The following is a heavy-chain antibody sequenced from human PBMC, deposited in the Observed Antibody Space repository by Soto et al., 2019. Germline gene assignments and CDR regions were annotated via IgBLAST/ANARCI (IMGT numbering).Heavy chain of an antibody. CDR1: GFTLSAYS. CDR2: INSGSDTI. D-gene: IGHD3-16*01. J-gene: IGHJ6*02. V-gene: IGHV3-48*02. CDR3: ARPHLDRPTYYGLDV. Sequence: EVQLVESGGGLVQPGGSLRLSCAASGFTLSAYSMNWVRQAPGKGLEWISFINSGSDTIYYGDSVKGRFTISRDNAKXXXYLQMNSLRDDDTAVYYCARPHLDRPTYYGLDVWGQGTTVTVSS.